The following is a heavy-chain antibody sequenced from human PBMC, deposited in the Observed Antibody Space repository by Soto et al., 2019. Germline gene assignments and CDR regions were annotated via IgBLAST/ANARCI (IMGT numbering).Heavy chain of an antibody. D-gene: IGHD2-15*01. CDR1: GGSMSGYF. CDR2: IYYNGNT. Sequence: SETLSLTCSVSGGSMSGYFWNWIRQPPGKGLEWIGYIYYNGNTNYNPSLKSRVTISIDTSKNQFSLKLSSVTAAGTAVYYCARALRRPFYFDYWGQGTLVTVSS. V-gene: IGHV4-59*08. CDR3: ARALRRPFYFDY. J-gene: IGHJ4*02.